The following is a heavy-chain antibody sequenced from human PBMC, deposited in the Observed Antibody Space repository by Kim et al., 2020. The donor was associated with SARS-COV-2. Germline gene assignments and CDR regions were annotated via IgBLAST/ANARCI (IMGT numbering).Heavy chain of an antibody. CDR2: ST. V-gene: IGHV4-31*02. Sequence: STYYNPSLKSRVTISVDTSKNQFSLKLSSVTAADTVVYYCASAIAGAFDIWGQGTMVTVSS. CDR3: ASAIAGAFDI. J-gene: IGHJ3*02. D-gene: IGHD6-13*01.